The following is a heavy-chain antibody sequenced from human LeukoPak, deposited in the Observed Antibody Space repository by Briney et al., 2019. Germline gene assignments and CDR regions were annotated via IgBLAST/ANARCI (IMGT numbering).Heavy chain of an antibody. Sequence: GGSLRLSCAASGFTFSSYWMHWVRQAPGKGLVWVSRINSDGSSTSYADSVKGRFTISRDNAKNTLYLQMNSLRAEDTAVYYCARIELLWFGELFSKAHNWFDPWGQGTLVSVSS. J-gene: IGHJ5*02. D-gene: IGHD3-10*01. CDR1: GFTFSSYW. V-gene: IGHV3-74*01. CDR2: INSDGSST. CDR3: ARIELLWFGELFSKAHNWFDP.